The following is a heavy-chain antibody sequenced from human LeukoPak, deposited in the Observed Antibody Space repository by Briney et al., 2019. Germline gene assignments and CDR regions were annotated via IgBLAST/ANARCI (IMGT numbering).Heavy chain of an antibody. CDR2: ISPSGSTI. Sequence: GGSLRLSCAASGFTFSDYYMSWIRQAPGRGLEWLSYISPSGSTIYEADSMKGRFTISRDNARNSLFLQMNSLRAEDTALYYCAKDISPYYYDSSGYPGHLDYWGQGTLVTVSS. J-gene: IGHJ4*02. V-gene: IGHV3-11*01. CDR3: AKDISPYYYDSSGYPGHLDY. D-gene: IGHD3-22*01. CDR1: GFTFSDYY.